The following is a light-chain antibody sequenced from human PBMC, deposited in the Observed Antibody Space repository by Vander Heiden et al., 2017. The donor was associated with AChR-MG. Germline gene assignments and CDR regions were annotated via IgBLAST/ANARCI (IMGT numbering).Light chain of an antibody. Sequence: PSPPQPAGQRVTISCSGSSSNIGSNYVYWYQQLPGTAPKLLIYRNNQRPSGVPDRFSGSKSGTSASLAISGLRSEDEADYYCAAWDDSLSGPWVFGGGTKLTVL. V-gene: IGLV1-47*01. J-gene: IGLJ2*01. CDR1: SSNIGSNY. CDR3: AAWDDSLSGPWV. CDR2: RNN.